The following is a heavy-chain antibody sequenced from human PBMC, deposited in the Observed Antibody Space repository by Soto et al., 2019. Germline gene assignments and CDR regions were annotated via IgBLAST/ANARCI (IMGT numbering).Heavy chain of an antibody. Sequence: QVQLVQSGAEVKKPGSSVKVSCKASGGTFSSYAISWVRQAPGQGLEWMGGIIPIFGTANYAQKFQGRVTITADKSTSTAYMELSSRRSEDTAVYYCAITPYYYESSGYDPNWFDPWGQGTLVTVSS. CDR3: AITPYYYESSGYDPNWFDP. J-gene: IGHJ5*02. D-gene: IGHD3-22*01. CDR1: GGTFSSYA. V-gene: IGHV1-69*06. CDR2: IIPIFGTA.